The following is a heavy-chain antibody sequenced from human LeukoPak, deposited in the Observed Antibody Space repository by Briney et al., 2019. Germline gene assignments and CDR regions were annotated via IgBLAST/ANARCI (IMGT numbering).Heavy chain of an antibody. J-gene: IGHJ4*02. CDR1: GGTFSSYA. CDR3: ASIEPIAAAGDPFDY. D-gene: IGHD6-13*01. V-gene: IGHV1-69*04. CDR2: IIPILGIA. Sequence: ASAKVSCKASGGTFSSYAISWVRQAPGQGLEWMGRIIPILGIANYAQKFQGRVTITADKSTSTAYMELSSLRSEDTAVYYCASIEPIAAAGDPFDYWGQGTLVTVSS.